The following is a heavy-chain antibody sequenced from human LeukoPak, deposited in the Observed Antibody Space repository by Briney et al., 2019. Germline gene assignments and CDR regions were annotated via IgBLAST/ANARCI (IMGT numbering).Heavy chain of an antibody. V-gene: IGHV3-23*01. CDR3: AKPSSGWYYFDY. Sequence: GGSLRLSCAASGFTFSGYAMSWVRQAPGKGLEWVSAISGSGGSTYYADSVKGRFTISRDNSKNTLYLQMNSLRAEDTAVYYCAKPSSGWYYFDYWGQGTLVTVSS. CDR1: GFTFSGYA. D-gene: IGHD6-19*01. CDR2: ISGSGGST. J-gene: IGHJ4*02.